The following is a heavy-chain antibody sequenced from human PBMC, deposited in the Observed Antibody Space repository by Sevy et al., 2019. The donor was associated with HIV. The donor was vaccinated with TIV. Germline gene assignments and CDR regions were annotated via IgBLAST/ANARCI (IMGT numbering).Heavy chain of an antibody. J-gene: IGHJ4*02. D-gene: IGHD6-13*01. CDR3: STHAGIAAAGRVFDY. CDR1: GFTFSDHY. Sequence: GGSLRLSCAASGFTFSDHYMEWVRQAPGKGLEWVGRTRNKADGSTTEYAASVKGRFTISRDDSENSLYLQMNSLKTEDTAVYYCSTHAGIAAAGRVFDYWGQGALVTVSS. CDR2: TRNKADGSTT. V-gene: IGHV3-72*01.